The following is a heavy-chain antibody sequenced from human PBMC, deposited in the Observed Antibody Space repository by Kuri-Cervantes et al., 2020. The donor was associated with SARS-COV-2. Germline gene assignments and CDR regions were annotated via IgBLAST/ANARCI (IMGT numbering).Heavy chain of an antibody. CDR3: ARERREYQLLCDAFDI. V-gene: IGHV1-2*02. Sequence: ASVKVSCKASGYTFTGYYMHWVRQAPGQGLEWMGWINPNSGGTNYAQKFQGRVTKTRDTSISTAYMELSRLRSDDTAVYYCARERREYQLLCDAFDIWGQGTMVTVSS. CDR1: GYTFTGYY. D-gene: IGHD2-2*01. J-gene: IGHJ3*02. CDR2: INPNSGGT.